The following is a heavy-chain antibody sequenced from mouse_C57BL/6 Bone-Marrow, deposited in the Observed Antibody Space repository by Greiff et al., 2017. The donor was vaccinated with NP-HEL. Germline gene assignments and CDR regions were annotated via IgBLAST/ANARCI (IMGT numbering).Heavy chain of an antibody. J-gene: IGHJ4*01. CDR2: INPSSGYT. CDR1: GYTFTSYT. Sequence: QVQLQQSGAELARPGASVKMSCKASGYTFTSYTMHWVKQRPGQGLEWIGYINPSSGYTKYNQKFKDKATLTADKSSSPAYMQLSSLTSEDSAVYYCARYHYGNYGAMDYWGQGTSVTVSS. V-gene: IGHV1-4*01. CDR3: ARYHYGNYGAMDY. D-gene: IGHD2-1*01.